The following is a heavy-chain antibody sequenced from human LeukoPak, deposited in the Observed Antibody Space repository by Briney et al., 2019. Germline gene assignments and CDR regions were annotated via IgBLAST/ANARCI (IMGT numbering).Heavy chain of an antibody. Sequence: PGGSLRLSCAASGCALSSYAMSWVRQAPGKGLEWVSATSSSDAGTYHAESVRGLFTISNDNSKNTLYLQMNSLRADDAAVYYCARAPVTSCRGAFCYPFDIWGQGTLVTVSS. CDR1: GCALSSYA. CDR2: TSSSDAGT. CDR3: ARAPVTSCRGAFCYPFDI. J-gene: IGHJ4*02. V-gene: IGHV3-23*01. D-gene: IGHD2-15*01.